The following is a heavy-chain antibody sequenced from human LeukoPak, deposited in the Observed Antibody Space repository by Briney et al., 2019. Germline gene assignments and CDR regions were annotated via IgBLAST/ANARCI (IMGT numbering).Heavy chain of an antibody. V-gene: IGHV4-34*01. CDR2: INHSGST. J-gene: IGHJ5*02. Sequence: SETLSLTCAVYGGSFSGYYWSWIRQPPGKGLEWIGEINHSGSTNYNPSLKSRVTISVDTSKNQFSLKLSSVTAADTAVYYCARGNRRMVRAVIRTGFDPWGQGTLVTVSS. CDR3: ARGNRRMVRAVIRTGFDP. CDR1: GGSFSGYY. D-gene: IGHD3-10*01.